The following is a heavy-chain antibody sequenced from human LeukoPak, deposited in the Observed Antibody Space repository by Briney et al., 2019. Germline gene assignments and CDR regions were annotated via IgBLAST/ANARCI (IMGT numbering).Heavy chain of an antibody. D-gene: IGHD6-19*01. CDR3: ARARVAGPYYFDY. V-gene: IGHV3-30*04. Sequence: PGRSLRLSCAASGFTFSSYAMHWVRQAPGKGLEWVAVISYDGSNKYYADSVKGRFTISRDNSRNTLYLQMNSLRAEDTAVYYCARARVAGPYYFDYWGQGTLVTVSS. J-gene: IGHJ4*02. CDR1: GFTFSSYA. CDR2: ISYDGSNK.